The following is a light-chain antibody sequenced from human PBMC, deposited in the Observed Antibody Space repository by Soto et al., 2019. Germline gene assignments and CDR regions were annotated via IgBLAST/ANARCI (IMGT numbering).Light chain of an antibody. CDR2: GAS. CDR1: QSVSSSF. J-gene: IGKJ1*01. V-gene: IGKV3-20*01. CDR3: QQYDSSPWT. Sequence: EIVLTQSPGTLSLSPGERATLSCRARQSVSSSFLAWYQQKPGQAPRLLIYGASSRATGIPDRFSGSGSGTDFTLTISRLEPEDFAVYYCQQYDSSPWTFGHGTKVEIK.